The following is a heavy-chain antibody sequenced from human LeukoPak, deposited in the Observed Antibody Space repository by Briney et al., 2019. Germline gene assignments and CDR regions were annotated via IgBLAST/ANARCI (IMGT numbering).Heavy chain of an antibody. V-gene: IGHV3-30*02. D-gene: IGHD6-6*01. Sequence: PGGSLRLSCAASGFNFHSYGMHWVPQAPGKGLDWVASVRYDGSIQYYAYSVKGRFAISRDNSKDTVSLQMNSLRPEDTAVYYCGKGSSTSACPDYWGQGTLVTVSS. CDR1: GFNFHSYG. CDR3: GKGSSTSACPDY. CDR2: VRYDGSIQ. J-gene: IGHJ4*02.